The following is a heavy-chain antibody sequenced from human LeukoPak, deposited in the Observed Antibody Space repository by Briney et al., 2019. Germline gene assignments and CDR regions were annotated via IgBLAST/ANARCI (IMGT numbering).Heavy chain of an antibody. V-gene: IGHV4-34*01. CDR3: ATEPGYCSGGRCYGGWFDP. D-gene: IGHD2-15*01. CDR2: INHSGST. J-gene: IGHJ5*02. Sequence: SETLSLTCAVYGGSFSGYYWSWIRQAPGKGQEWIGEINHSGSTNYNPSLKSRVTISVDTSKNQFSLKLSSVTAADTAVYYCATEPGYCSGGRCYGGWFDPWGQGTLVTVSS. CDR1: GGSFSGYY.